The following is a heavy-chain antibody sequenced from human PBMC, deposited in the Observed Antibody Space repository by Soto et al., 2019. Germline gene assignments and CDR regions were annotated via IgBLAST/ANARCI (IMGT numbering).Heavy chain of an antibody. J-gene: IGHJ6*02. CDR1: GFTFSSYE. CDR3: AREGRSGGMDV. CDR2: ISSSGSTI. Sequence: EVQLVESGGCLVQPGGSLRLSCAASGFTFSSYEMNWVRQAPGKGLEWVSYISSSGSTIYYADSVKGRFTISRDNAKNSLYLQMNSLRAEDTAVYYCAREGRSGGMDVWGQGTTVTVSS. D-gene: IGHD3-10*01. V-gene: IGHV3-48*03.